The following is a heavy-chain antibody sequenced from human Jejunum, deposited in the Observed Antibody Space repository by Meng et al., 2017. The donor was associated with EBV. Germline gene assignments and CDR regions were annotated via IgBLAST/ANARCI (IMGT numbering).Heavy chain of an antibody. V-gene: IGHV1-18*01. D-gene: IGHD2-15*01. CDR3: TILSHCDGGICYSYDY. CDR1: GYTFTNYG. CDR2: ISAYNGNT. J-gene: IGHJ4*02. Sequence: VSLVQSGAEVKEPGASVKVSCKASGYTFTNYGVSWVRQAPGQGLEWMGWISAYNGNTDYAQKLQGRVTMTTDTPTSTAYMELRSLRSDDTAVYYCTILSHCDGGICYSYDYWGQGTLVTVSS.